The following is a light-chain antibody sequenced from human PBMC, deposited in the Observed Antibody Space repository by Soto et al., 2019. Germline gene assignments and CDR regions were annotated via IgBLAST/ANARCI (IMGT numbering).Light chain of an antibody. CDR1: KLGDKY. J-gene: IGLJ1*01. Sequence: SYELTQPPSVSVSPGQTASITCSGDKLGDKYACWYQQKPGQSPVLVIYQDSKRPSGIPARFSGFNSGNTATLTISGTQAMDEADYYCQAWDSSTVFGTGTKVTVL. V-gene: IGLV3-1*01. CDR3: QAWDSSTV. CDR2: QDS.